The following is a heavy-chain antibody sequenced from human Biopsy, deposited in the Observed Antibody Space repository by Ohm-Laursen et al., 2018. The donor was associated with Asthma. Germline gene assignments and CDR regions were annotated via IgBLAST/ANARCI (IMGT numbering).Heavy chain of an antibody. Sequence: GSLRLSCSASGFTFGDYWMSWVRQVPGSGLEWVANIKHDGSENNHVDSLKGRFTISRDNAKNSLYLQMNSLRAEDTAVYYCARTFHFWSPYHAEHYQLWGQGTLVTVSS. V-gene: IGHV3-7*01. CDR3: ARTFHFWSPYHAEHYQL. D-gene: IGHD3-3*02. CDR1: GFTFGDYW. J-gene: IGHJ1*01. CDR2: IKHDGSEN.